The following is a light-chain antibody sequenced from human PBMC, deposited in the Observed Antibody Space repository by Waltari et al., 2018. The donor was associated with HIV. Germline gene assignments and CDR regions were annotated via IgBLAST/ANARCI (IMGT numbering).Light chain of an antibody. Sequence: QSVLTQPPPASGTPGQRVTISCSGSSSNIRINSVHWYQQHHGAAPTLLISTHNQRPSGVPDRFSGSKSGTSASLAISGLQSEDEADYYCAAWDDSLNGFVFGAGTKVTVL. CDR1: SSNIRINS. J-gene: IGLJ1*01. CDR2: THN. V-gene: IGLV1-44*01. CDR3: AAWDDSLNGFV.